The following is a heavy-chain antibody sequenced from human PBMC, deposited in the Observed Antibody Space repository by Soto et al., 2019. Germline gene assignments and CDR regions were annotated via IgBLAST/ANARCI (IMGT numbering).Heavy chain of an antibody. V-gene: IGHV4-4*02. D-gene: IGHD3-22*01. CDR1: GGSISSNW. CDR3: ARDYDSSGYSLGY. Sequence: SETLSLTCTVSGGSISSNWWNWVRQPPGKGLEWIGEIYYSGSTNYNPSLKSRVTISVDTSKNQFSLKLSSVTAADTAVYYCARDYDSSGYSLGYWGQGTLVTVSS. CDR2: IYYSGST. J-gene: IGHJ4*02.